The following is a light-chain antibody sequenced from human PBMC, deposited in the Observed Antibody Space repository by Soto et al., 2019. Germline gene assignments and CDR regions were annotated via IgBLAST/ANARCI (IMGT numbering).Light chain of an antibody. J-gene: IGKJ1*01. CDR3: QQYNNWPPDWT. V-gene: IGKV3-15*01. CDR1: QSVSSN. CDR2: GAS. Sequence: EIVMTQSPATLSVSPGERATHSCRASQSVSSNLAWYQQKPGQAPRLLIYGASTRATGIPARFSGSGSGTEFTLTISSLQSEDFAIYFCQQYNNWPPDWTFGQGTKVEIK.